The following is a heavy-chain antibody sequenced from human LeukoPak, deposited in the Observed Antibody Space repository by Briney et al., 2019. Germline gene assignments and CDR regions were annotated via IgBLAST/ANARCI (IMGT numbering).Heavy chain of an antibody. CDR1: GFTFSSYG. CDR3: ARDYGGNLDN. J-gene: IGHJ4*02. Sequence: PGGSLRLSCAASGFTFSSYGMHWVRQAPGKGLEWVAVIWYDGSNKYYADPVKGRFTISRDNSKNTLYLQMNSLRDEDTGVYYCARDYGGNLDNWGQGTLVIVSS. D-gene: IGHD4-23*01. V-gene: IGHV3-33*01. CDR2: IWYDGSNK.